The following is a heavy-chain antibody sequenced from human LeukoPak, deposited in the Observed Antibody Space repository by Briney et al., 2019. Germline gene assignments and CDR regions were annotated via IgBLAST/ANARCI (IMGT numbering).Heavy chain of an antibody. CDR1: GFTFSSYW. J-gene: IGHJ4*02. V-gene: IGHV3-7*01. CDR3: ARDRDPSSGWYNGD. D-gene: IGHD6-19*01. Sequence: PGGSLRLSCAASGFTFSSYWMSWVRQAPGKGLEWVANIKQDGSEKYYVDSVKGRFTISRDNAKNSLYLQMNSLRAEDTAVYYCARDRDPSSGWYNGDWGQGTLVTVSS. CDR2: IKQDGSEK.